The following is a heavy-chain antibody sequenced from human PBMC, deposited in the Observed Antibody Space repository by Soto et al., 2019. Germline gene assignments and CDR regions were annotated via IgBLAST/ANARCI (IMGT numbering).Heavy chain of an antibody. D-gene: IGHD1-26*01. CDR2: IYYSGST. Sequence: PSETLALTCTVSGGSVISGSYYWSWIRQPPGKGLEWIGYIYYSGSTNYNPSLKSRVTISVDTSKNQFSLKLSSVTAADTAVYYCARDHRSYGNWFDPWGQGNLVTVSS. CDR3: ARDHRSYGNWFDP. CDR1: GGSVISGSYY. J-gene: IGHJ5*02. V-gene: IGHV4-61*01.